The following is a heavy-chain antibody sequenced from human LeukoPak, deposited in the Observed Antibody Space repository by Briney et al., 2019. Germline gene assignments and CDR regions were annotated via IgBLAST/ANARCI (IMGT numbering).Heavy chain of an antibody. CDR2: ISSSGSTI. J-gene: IGHJ4*02. D-gene: IGHD3-22*01. V-gene: IGHV3-48*04. CDR3: AKAEDSYYYDSSGPPPGFDY. Sequence: GGSLRLSCAASGFTFSSYGMHWVRQAPGKGLEWVSYISSSGSTIYYADSVKGRFTISRDNAKNSLYLQMNSLRAEDTAVYYCAKAEDSYYYDSSGPPPGFDYWGQGTLVTVSS. CDR1: GFTFSSYG.